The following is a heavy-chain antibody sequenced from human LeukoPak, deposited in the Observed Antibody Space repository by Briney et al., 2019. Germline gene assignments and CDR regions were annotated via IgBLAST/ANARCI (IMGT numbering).Heavy chain of an antibody. Sequence: GGSLRLSCAASGFTVSSNYMSWVRQAPAKGLEWVSVIYSGGSTYYADSVKGRFTISRDNSKNTLYLQMNSLRAEDTAVYYCARSCSGGSCYYYYYGMDVWGQGTTVTVSS. CDR2: IYSGGST. CDR1: GFTVSSNY. J-gene: IGHJ6*02. V-gene: IGHV3-66*01. D-gene: IGHD2-15*01. CDR3: ARSCSGGSCYYYYYGMDV.